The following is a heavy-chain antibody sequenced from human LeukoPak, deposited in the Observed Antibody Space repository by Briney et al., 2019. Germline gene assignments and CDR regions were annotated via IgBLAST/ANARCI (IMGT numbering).Heavy chain of an antibody. Sequence: SVKVSCKASGGTFSSYAISWVRQAPGQGLEWMGGIIPIFGTANYAQKFQGRVTITADKSTSTAYMELSSLRSEDTAVYYCVSMIVLGFDYWGQGTLVTVSS. CDR1: GGTFSSYA. CDR2: IIPIFGTA. CDR3: VSMIVLGFDY. D-gene: IGHD3-22*01. J-gene: IGHJ4*02. V-gene: IGHV1-69*06.